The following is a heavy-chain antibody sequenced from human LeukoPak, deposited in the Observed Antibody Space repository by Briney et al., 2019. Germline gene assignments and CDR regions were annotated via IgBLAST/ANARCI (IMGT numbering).Heavy chain of an antibody. CDR3: VKDQGECPGSRCYLRFLEY. V-gene: IGHV3-30*02. Sequence: GGSLRLSCAASGFNFSIYGMHWVRQAPGKGLEWVTFVRYGQSATVYADSVQGRFAISRDNSKNTVYLQMNSLRVEDTALYFCVKDQGECPGSRCYLRFLEYWGQGTLVIVSS. CDR2: VRYGQSAT. CDR1: GFNFSIYG. D-gene: IGHD3-3*01. J-gene: IGHJ4*02.